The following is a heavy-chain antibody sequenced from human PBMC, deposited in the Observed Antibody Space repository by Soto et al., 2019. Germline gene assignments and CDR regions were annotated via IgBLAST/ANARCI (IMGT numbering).Heavy chain of an antibody. CDR2: ISSTGSAK. CDR3: ARDSPSCTSTSCLFDR. V-gene: IGHV3-48*02. D-gene: IGHD2-2*01. Sequence: EVQLVESGGGLVHPGGSLRLSCAASGFTFSSFAVNWARQAPGKGLEWLAFISSTGSAKYYADSVKGRFTVSRDNVKNXVFLQMNSLRDEETAVYFCARDSPSCTSTSCLFDRWGQGTLVTVSS. J-gene: IGHJ4*02. CDR1: GFTFSSFA.